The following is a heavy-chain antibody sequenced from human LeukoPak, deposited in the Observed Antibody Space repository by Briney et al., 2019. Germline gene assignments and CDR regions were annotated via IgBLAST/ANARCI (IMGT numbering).Heavy chain of an antibody. J-gene: IGHJ4*02. CDR2: INHSGST. CDR1: GGSFSGYY. Sequence: SETLSLTCAVYGGSFSGYYWSWIRQPPGKGLEWIGEINHSGSTNYNPSLKSRVTISVDTSKNQFSLKLSSVTAADTAVYYCARGYSYGYFDYRGQGTLVTVSS. V-gene: IGHV4-34*01. D-gene: IGHD5-18*01. CDR3: ARGYSYGYFDY.